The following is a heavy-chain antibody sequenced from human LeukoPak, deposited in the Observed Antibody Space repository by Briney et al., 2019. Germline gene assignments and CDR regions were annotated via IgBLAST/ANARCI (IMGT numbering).Heavy chain of an antibody. Sequence: SETLSLTCAVYGGSFSGYYWSWIRQPPGKGLEWIGEINHSGSTNYNPSLKSRVTISVDTSKNQFSLKLSSVTAADTAVYYCARANGKYYYDNSGYSYYFDYWGQGTLVTVSS. V-gene: IGHV4-34*01. CDR2: INHSGST. CDR3: ARANGKYYYDNSGYSYYFDY. CDR1: GGSFSGYY. J-gene: IGHJ4*02. D-gene: IGHD3-22*01.